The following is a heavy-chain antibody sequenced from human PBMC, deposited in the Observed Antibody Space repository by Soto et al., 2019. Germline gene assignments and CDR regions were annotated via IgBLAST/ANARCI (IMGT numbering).Heavy chain of an antibody. D-gene: IGHD3-16*01. CDR3: ATQPISYTWGV. J-gene: IGHJ6*02. CDR2: LSRGDER. CDR1: GAPITTTKW. Sequence: QVQLQESGPGLVKPSETLSLTCTVSGAPITTTKWWAWVRLPPGKGLEWIGELSRGDERSSNPSLEGRFTLSLDTSTTHFSLKLPSVTAADTAVYYCATQPISYTWGVWGRGTSVTVSS. V-gene: IGHV4-4*02.